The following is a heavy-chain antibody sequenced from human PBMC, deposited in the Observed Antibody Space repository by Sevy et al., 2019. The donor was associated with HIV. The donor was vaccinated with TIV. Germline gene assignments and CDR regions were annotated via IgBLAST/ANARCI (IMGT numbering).Heavy chain of an antibody. V-gene: IGHV3-15*07. Sequence: GGSLRLSCAASGFTFSNAWMNWVRQAPGKGLEWVGRIKSKTDGGTTDYAAPVKGRFTISRDDSKNTLYVQMNSLRAEDTALYYCAKVDVVVPVADYGLDVWGQGTTVTVSS. J-gene: IGHJ6*02. D-gene: IGHD2-2*01. CDR1: GFTFSNAW. CDR3: AKVDVVVPVADYGLDV. CDR2: IKSKTDGGTT.